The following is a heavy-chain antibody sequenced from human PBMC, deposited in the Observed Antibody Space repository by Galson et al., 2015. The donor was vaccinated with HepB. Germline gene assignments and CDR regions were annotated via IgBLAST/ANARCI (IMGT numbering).Heavy chain of an antibody. J-gene: IGHJ4*02. CDR2: ISYDGRNK. D-gene: IGHD3-10*01. V-gene: IGHV3-30*04. CDR3: ARGAMVRGVSAPPLY. CDR1: GFTFSSYA. Sequence: SLRLSCAASGFTFSSYAMHWVRQAPGKGLEWVAVISYDGRNKYYADSMKGRFTISRDNSKSTLYLQMNSLRPDDTTVYYCARGAMVRGVSAPPLYWGQGTLVTVSS.